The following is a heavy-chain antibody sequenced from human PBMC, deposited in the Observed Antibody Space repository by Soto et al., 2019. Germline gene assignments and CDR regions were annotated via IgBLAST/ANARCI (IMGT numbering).Heavy chain of an antibody. J-gene: IGHJ3*02. D-gene: IGHD3-16*01. CDR2: IGTAGYP. CDR1: GFTFSSYD. CDR3: ARGGTDDAFDI. V-gene: IGHV3-13*05. Sequence: GESLKISCAASGFTFSSYDMHWVRQATGKGLEWVSAIGTAGYPYYPGSVKGRFTISRENAKNSLYLQMNSLRAGDTAVYYCARGGTDDAFDIWGQGTMVTVSS.